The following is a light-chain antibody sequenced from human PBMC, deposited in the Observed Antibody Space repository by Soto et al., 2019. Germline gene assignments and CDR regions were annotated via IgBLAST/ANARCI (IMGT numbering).Light chain of an antibody. CDR1: SSDVGGYNY. CDR2: EVS. V-gene: IGLV2-14*01. J-gene: IGLJ3*02. CDR3: SSYTSSSTWV. Sequence: QSVLTQPASVSGSPGQSITIPCTGTSSDVGGYNYVSWYQQHPGKAPKLMIYEVSNRPSGLSNRFSGSKSGNTASLTISGLQAEDEADYYCSSYTSSSTWVFGGGTQLTVL.